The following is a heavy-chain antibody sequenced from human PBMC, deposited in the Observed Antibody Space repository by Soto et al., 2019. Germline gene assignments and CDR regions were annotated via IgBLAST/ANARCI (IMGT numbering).Heavy chain of an antibody. J-gene: IGHJ4*02. Sequence: QVQLVEYGGGVVQPGRYLRLSCAASGFTFSSYGMHWGRQAPGKGLEWLAVISYDGSHKSYTDSVKGRFTISRDNSTNTLYLQMNSLRAEDMAVYSCAKENGYGKHSYASDWGQGTLVTVSS. V-gene: IGHV3-30*18. CDR3: AKENGYGKHSYASD. D-gene: IGHD5-12*01. CDR2: ISYDGSHK. CDR1: GFTFSSYG.